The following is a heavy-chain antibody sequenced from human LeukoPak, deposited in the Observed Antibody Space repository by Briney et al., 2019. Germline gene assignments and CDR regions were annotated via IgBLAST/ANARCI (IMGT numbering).Heavy chain of an antibody. CDR3: ARDFKGGQSYYDFWSGPRDAFDI. D-gene: IGHD3-3*01. Sequence: PSETLSLTCTVSGGSISSYYWSWIRQPPGKGLEWIGYIYYSGSTNYNPSLKSRVTMSVDTSKNQFSLKLSSVTAADTAVYYCARDFKGGQSYYDFWSGPRDAFDIWGQGTMVTVSS. J-gene: IGHJ3*02. CDR1: GGSISSYY. CDR2: IYYSGST. V-gene: IGHV4-59*12.